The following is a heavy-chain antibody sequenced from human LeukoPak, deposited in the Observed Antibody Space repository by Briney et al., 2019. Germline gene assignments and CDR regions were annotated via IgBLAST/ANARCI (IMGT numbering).Heavy chain of an antibody. CDR3: ACIVAENYYDYGMDD. J-gene: IGHJ6*02. Sequence: GGSLKLSCAASGSVFTGSVIHWVRQASGKGLEWVGRIRSKPNNYATAYAASVKGRFTISRDDSKNTAYLQMNSLTTEDTAVYYCACIVAENYYDYGMDDWGQGTTVTVSS. D-gene: IGHD1-26*01. CDR2: IRSKPNNYAT. CDR1: GSVFTGSV. V-gene: IGHV3-73*01.